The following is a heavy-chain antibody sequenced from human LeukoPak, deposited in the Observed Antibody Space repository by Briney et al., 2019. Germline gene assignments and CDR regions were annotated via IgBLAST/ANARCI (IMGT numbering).Heavy chain of an antibody. CDR3: TRGSVVAANFDY. V-gene: IGHV4-4*07. J-gene: IGHJ4*02. D-gene: IGHD2-15*01. CDR2: IYTSGST. Sequence: SETLSLTCTVSGGSISSYYWSWIRQPAGKGLEWIGRIYTSGSTNYNPSLKSRVTMSVDTSKNQFSLKLSSVTAVDTAVYYCTRGSVVAANFDYWGQGTLVTVSS. CDR1: GGSISSYY.